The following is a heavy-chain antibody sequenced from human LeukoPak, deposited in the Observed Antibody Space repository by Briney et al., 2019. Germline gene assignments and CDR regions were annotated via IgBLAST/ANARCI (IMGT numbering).Heavy chain of an antibody. CDR1: GFTFSSNY. V-gene: IGHV3-21*01. D-gene: IGHD5-18*01. CDR2: ISSSSSYI. Sequence: GGSLRLSCAASGFTFSSNYMSWVRQAPGKGLEWVSSISSSSSYIYYADSVKGRFTISRDNAKNSLYLQMNSLRAEDTAVYYCARGYGRADYWGQGTLVSVSS. J-gene: IGHJ4*02. CDR3: ARGYGRADY.